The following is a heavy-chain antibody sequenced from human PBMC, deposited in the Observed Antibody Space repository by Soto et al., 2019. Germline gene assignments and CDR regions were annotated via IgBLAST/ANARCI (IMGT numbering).Heavy chain of an antibody. CDR3: ARVSGLGQAAFDF. J-gene: IGHJ3*01. CDR1: GFTLSDYS. D-gene: IGHD1-1*01. Sequence: EVQLVESGGGLVQPGGSLRLSCAASGFTLSDYSMHWVRQAAGKGLEYVSAISYKGDTTYYANSVKGRFTISRDNSKNTLYLQMGSLRAEDMAVYYCARVSGLGQAAFDFWGQGTMVTVSS. CDR2: ISYKGDTT. V-gene: IGHV3-64*01.